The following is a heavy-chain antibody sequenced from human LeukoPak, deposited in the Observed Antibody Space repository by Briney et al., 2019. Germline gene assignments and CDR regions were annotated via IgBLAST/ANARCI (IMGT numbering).Heavy chain of an antibody. Sequence: GESLKISCKGSGYSFTSYWISWVRQMPGKGLEWMGRIDPSDSYTNYSPSFQGHVTISADKSISTAYLQWSSLKASDTAMYYCARGIAAAFYYYYGMDVWGQGTTDTVSS. CDR1: GYSFTSYW. V-gene: IGHV5-10-1*01. D-gene: IGHD6-13*01. J-gene: IGHJ6*02. CDR3: ARGIAAAFYYYYGMDV. CDR2: IDPSDSYT.